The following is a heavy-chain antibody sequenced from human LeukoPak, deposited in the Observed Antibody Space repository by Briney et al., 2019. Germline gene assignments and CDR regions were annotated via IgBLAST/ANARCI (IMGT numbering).Heavy chain of an antibody. CDR2: ISGSGGST. CDR1: GFTFSNYA. D-gene: IGHD3-10*01. J-gene: IGHJ4*02. CDR3: ARDGPFGDQIGY. V-gene: IGHV3-23*01. Sequence: GGSLRLSCAASGFTFSNYAMNWVRQAPGKGLEWVSAISGSGGSTYYADSVKGRFTISRDNSKNTLYLQMNSLRAEDTAVYYCARDGPFGDQIGYWGQGTLVTVSS.